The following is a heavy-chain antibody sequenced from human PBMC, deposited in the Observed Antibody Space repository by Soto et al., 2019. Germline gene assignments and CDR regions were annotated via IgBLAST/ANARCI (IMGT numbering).Heavy chain of an antibody. Sequence: ASVKVSCKASGYTFTSYDINWVRQATGQGLEWMGWMNPNSGNTGYAQKFQGRVTMTRNTSISTAYMELSSLRSEDTAVYYCARLLFVFSRYYRDYMSFWARRSTVPVSS. CDR2: MNPNSGNT. CDR1: GYTFTSYD. J-gene: IGHJ2*01. V-gene: IGHV1-8*01. CDR3: ARLLFVFSRYYRDYMSF. D-gene: IGHD1-26*01.